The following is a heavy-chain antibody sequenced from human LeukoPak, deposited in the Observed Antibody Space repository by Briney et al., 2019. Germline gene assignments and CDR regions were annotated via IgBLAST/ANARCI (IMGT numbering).Heavy chain of an antibody. CDR3: ARDYSSGWSDAFDI. D-gene: IGHD6-19*01. V-gene: IGHV1-69*05. J-gene: IGHJ3*02. CDR1: GGTFSSYA. CDR2: IIPIFGTA. Sequence: GASVKVSCKASGGTFSSYAISWVRQAPGQGLEWMGRIIPIFGTANYAQKFQGRVTITTDEPTSTAYMELSSLRSEDTAVYYCARDYSSGWSDAFDIWGQGTMVTVSS.